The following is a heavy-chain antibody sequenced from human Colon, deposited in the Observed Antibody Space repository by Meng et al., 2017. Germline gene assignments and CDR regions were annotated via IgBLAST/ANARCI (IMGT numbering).Heavy chain of an antibody. J-gene: IGHJ3*02. CDR3: AKGPSYKTYYYDSSGADAFDT. V-gene: IGHV3-23*01. CDR2: ISGSGGST. Sequence: GESLKISCAASGFTFSSYAMSWVRQAPGKGLEWVSAISGSGGSTYYADSVKGRFTISRDNSKNTLYLQMNSLRAEDTAVYYCAKGPSYKTYYYDSSGADAFDTWGQGTMVTVSS. D-gene: IGHD3-22*01. CDR1: GFTFSSYA.